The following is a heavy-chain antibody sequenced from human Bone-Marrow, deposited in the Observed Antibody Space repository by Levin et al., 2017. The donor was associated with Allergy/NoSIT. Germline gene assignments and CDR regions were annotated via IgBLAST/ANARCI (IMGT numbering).Heavy chain of an antibody. D-gene: IGHD1-26*01. J-gene: IGHJ4*02. Sequence: SETLSLTCAVSGGSIITNNWWHWVRQPPGKGLEWLGEIYHDGNINYNPSLESRVTMSVDKSKNQFSLNLGSVTAADTAVYYCAREKGAGTYMGFDYWGQGILITVSS. CDR1: GGSIITNNW. CDR3: AREKGAGTYMGFDY. V-gene: IGHV4/OR15-8*02. CDR2: IYHDGNI.